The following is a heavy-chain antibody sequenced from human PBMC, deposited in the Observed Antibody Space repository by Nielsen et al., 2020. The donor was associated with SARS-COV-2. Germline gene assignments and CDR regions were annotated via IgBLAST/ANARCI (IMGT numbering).Heavy chain of an antibody. J-gene: IGHJ4*02. Sequence: SETLSLTCAVYGGSFSGYYWNWIRQPPGKGLEWIGEIHPSGNTNYNPSLKSRVTISVDTSKNQFSLKLSSVTAADTAVYYCARTYSSGWSHYFDYWGQGTLATVSS. D-gene: IGHD6-19*01. V-gene: IGHV4-34*01. CDR2: IHPSGNT. CDR3: ARTYSSGWSHYFDY. CDR1: GGSFSGYY.